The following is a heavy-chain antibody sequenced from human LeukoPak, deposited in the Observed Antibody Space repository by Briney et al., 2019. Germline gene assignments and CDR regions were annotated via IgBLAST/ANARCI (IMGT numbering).Heavy chain of an antibody. V-gene: IGHV3-48*03. Sequence: GGSLRLSCAASEFTFSTYEMNWVRQAPGKGLEWVSYISSSGSSIYYADSVKGRFTISRDNAKNPLYLQMNSLRAEDTAVYYRAKTSGWHHDYWGQGTLVTVSS. J-gene: IGHJ4*02. CDR1: EFTFSTYE. D-gene: IGHD6-19*01. CDR3: AKTSGWHHDY. CDR2: ISSSGSSI.